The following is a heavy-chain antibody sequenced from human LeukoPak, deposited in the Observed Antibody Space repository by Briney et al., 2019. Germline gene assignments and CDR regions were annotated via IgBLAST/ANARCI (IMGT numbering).Heavy chain of an antibody. V-gene: IGHV1-8*01. CDR2: MNPKSGST. D-gene: IGHD2-8*01. J-gene: IGHJ4*02. Sequence: ASVKVSCKASGYTFTSYDISWVRQATGQGFEWMGWMNPKSGSTEYEEQFQGRFTITRDSSISTVYMELSSLRSEDTAVYYCARGYCTNGVCPRPFDYWGQGTLLTVSS. CDR1: GYTFTSYD. CDR3: ARGYCTNGVCPRPFDY.